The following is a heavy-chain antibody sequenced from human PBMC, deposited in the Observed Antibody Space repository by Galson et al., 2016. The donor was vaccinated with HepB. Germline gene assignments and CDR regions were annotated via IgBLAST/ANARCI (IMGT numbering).Heavy chain of an antibody. Sequence: QSGAEVKKPGESLKISCKGSGYSFTDYWIGLVRQMSGKCLEWMGFIYPGDSDTSYSPSFQGQVTISVEKSVRTAYLEWSSLKASDTDVYYCVRREGGVLIDGNVWFDPWGQGTLVTVAS. V-gene: IGHV5-51*01. D-gene: IGHD3-3*01. J-gene: IGHJ5*02. CDR2: IYPGDSDT. CDR3: VRREGGVLIDGNVWFDP. CDR1: GYSFTDYW.